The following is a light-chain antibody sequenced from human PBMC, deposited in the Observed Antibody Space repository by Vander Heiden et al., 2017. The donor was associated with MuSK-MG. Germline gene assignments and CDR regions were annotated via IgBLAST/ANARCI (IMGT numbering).Light chain of an antibody. V-gene: IGKV3-15*01. J-gene: IGKJ4*01. CDR1: QSVSSN. Sequence: EIVMTQSPATLPVSPGERATPSCRPSQSVSSNLAWYQQKPGQAPRLLIYGASTRATGFPARFSGSGSGTEFTLTISSLQSEDFAVYYCQQYNNWPLTFGGGTKVEIK. CDR2: GAS. CDR3: QQYNNWPLT.